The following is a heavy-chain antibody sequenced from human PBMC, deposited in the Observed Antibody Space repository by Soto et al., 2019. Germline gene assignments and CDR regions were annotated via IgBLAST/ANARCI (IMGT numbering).Heavy chain of an antibody. CDR2: ISWNSGSI. V-gene: IGHV3-9*01. Sequence: GGSLRLSCAASGFTFDDYAMHWVRQALGKSLEWVSGISWNSGSIGYADSVKGRFTISRDNAKNSLYLQMNSLRAEDTALYYCAKDVLRFLEWLPPPYMDVWGQGTTVTVPS. D-gene: IGHD3-3*01. CDR3: AKDVLRFLEWLPPPYMDV. J-gene: IGHJ6*03. CDR1: GFTFDDYA.